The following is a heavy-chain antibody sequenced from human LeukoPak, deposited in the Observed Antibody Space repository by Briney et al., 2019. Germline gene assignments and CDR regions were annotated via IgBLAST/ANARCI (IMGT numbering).Heavy chain of an antibody. CDR2: INHSGSA. J-gene: IGHJ6*03. CDR1: GGSFSGYY. D-gene: IGHD3-16*02. Sequence: SETLSLTCAVYGGSFSGYYWSWIRQPPGKGLEWIGEINHSGSANYNPSLKSRVTISVDTSRNQFFLKMSSVTAADTAVYYCARHIGGGIEDMDVWGKGTKVTVSS. V-gene: IGHV4-34*01. CDR3: ARHIGGGIEDMDV.